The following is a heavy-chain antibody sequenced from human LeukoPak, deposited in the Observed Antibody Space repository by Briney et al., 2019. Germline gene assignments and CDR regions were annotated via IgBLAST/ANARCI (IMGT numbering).Heavy chain of an antibody. CDR1: GFTFSSFA. V-gene: IGHV3-23*01. CDR3: AKVSTMIVVVGGYFDY. CDR2: VTGSGDTT. D-gene: IGHD3-22*01. Sequence: GGSLRLSCAASGFTFSSFAMSCVRQAPGKGLEWVATVTGSGDTTYYADSVKGRFTISRDNSQNTMHLQMSSLRAEDTAVYYCAKVSTMIVVVGGYFDYWGQGTLVTVSS. J-gene: IGHJ4*02.